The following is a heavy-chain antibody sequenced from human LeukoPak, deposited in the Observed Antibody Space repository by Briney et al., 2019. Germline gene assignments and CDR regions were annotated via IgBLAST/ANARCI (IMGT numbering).Heavy chain of an antibody. V-gene: IGHV3-30*18. CDR3: AKGRGIVVVTTGDY. J-gene: IGHJ4*02. D-gene: IGHD3-22*01. CDR2: ISYDGSNK. CDR1: GFTFSSYG. Sequence: GGSLRLSCAASGFTFSSYGMHWVRQAPGKGLEWVAVISYDGSNKYYADSVKGRFTISRDNSKNTLYLQMNSLRAEDTAVYYCAKGRGIVVVTTGDYWGQGTLVTVSS.